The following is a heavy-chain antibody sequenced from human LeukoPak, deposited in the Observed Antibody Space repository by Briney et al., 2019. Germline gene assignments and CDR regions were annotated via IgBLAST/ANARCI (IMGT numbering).Heavy chain of an antibody. J-gene: IGHJ4*02. CDR1: GYIFTNYD. D-gene: IGHD4-11*01. Sequence: ASVKVSCKASGYIFTNYDINWVRQATGQGLEWMGWMNPNNDNTGYAQEFQGRVTITADKSTSTAYMELSSLRSEDTAVYYCARGVSEMTTGRFDYWGQGTLVTVSS. V-gene: IGHV1-8*01. CDR2: MNPNNDNT. CDR3: ARGVSEMTTGRFDY.